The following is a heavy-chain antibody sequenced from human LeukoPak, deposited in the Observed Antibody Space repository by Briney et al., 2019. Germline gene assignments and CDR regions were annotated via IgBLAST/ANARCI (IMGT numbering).Heavy chain of an antibody. CDR1: GYTFTSYG. V-gene: IGHV1-18*01. CDR2: ISAYNGNT. D-gene: IGHD6-13*01. CDR3: ARIVLRSSWSQKDYYYGMDV. Sequence: VASVKVSCKASGYTFTSYGISWVRQAPGQGLEWMGWISAYNGNTNYAQKLQGRVTMTTDTSTSTAYMELRSLRSDDTAVYYCARIVLRSSWSQKDYYYGMDVWGQGTTVTVSS. J-gene: IGHJ6*02.